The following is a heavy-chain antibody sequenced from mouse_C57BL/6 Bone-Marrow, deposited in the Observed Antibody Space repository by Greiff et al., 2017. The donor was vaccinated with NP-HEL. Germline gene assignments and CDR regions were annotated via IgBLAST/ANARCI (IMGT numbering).Heavy chain of an antibody. CDR3: ARPVVAYYYAMDY. Sequence: EVQGVESGAELVKPGASVKLSCTASGFNIKDYYMHWVKQRTEQGLEWIGRIDPEDGETKYAPKFQGKATITADASSNTAYLQLSSLTSEDTAVYYCARPVVAYYYAMDYWGQGTSVTVSS. CDR1: GFNIKDYY. V-gene: IGHV14-2*01. CDR2: IDPEDGET. D-gene: IGHD1-1*01. J-gene: IGHJ4*01.